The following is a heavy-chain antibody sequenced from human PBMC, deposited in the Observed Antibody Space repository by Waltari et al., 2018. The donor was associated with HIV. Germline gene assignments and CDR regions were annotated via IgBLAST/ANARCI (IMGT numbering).Heavy chain of an antibody. J-gene: IGHJ4*02. V-gene: IGHV3-49*04. D-gene: IGHD5-18*01. CDR1: GFTFGDYA. CDR3: TRESTWGYRYGGRDY. Sequence: EVQLIESGGDLVQPGRSLRLSCRASGFTFGDYAMNWVRQAPGKGRGWVGLIRSKTSGGTTEYAASGKGRFVISRDDSNSTAYLQMNSLETEDTAGYYCTRESTWGYRYGGRDYWGQGTLVTVFS. CDR2: IRSKTSGGTT.